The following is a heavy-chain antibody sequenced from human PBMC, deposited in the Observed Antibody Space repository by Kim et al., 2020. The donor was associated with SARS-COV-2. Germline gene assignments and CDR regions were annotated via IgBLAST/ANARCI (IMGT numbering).Heavy chain of an antibody. J-gene: IGHJ3*02. CDR3: AREGPGGMVREPGAFDI. CDR1: GFTFSSYW. V-gene: IGHV3-7*01. CDR2: IKQDGSEK. D-gene: IGHD3-10*01. Sequence: GGSLRLSCAASGFTFSSYWMSWVRQAPGKGLEWVANIKQDGSEKYYVDSVKGRFTISRDNAKNSLYLQMNSLRAEDTAVYYCAREGPGGMVREPGAFDIWGQGTMVTVSS.